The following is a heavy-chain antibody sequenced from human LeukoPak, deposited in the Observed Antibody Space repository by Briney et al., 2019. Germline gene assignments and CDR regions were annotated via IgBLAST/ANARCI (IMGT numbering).Heavy chain of an antibody. CDR2: ISGSGGSSGGST. D-gene: IGHD3-22*01. Sequence: PGGSLRLSCAASGFTFSSYAMNWVRQAPGKGLEWVSAISGSGGSSGGSTYYADSVKGRFTISRDNSKNTLYLQMNSLRAEDTAVYYCAKAGYYSYFDYWGQGTPVTVSS. CDR3: AKAGYYSYFDY. CDR1: GFTFSSYA. J-gene: IGHJ4*02. V-gene: IGHV3-23*01.